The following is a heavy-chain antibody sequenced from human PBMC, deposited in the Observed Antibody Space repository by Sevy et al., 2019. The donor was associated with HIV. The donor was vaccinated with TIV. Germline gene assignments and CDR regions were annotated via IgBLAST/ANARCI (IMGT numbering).Heavy chain of an antibody. J-gene: IGHJ4*02. D-gene: IGHD6-13*01. Sequence: GGSLRLSCAASGFTLSGSSIHWVRQASGKGLDWVGRIKNKANNYATAYAASVKGRFTVSRDDSKDTAYLQMNSLKAEDTAVYYCITVRDQQLITGWGQGTLVTVSS. CDR1: GFTLSGSS. CDR2: IKNKANNYAT. CDR3: ITVRDQQLITG. V-gene: IGHV3-73*01.